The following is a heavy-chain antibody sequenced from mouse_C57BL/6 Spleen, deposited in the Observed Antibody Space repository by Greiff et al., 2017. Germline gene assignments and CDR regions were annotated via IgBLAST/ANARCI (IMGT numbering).Heavy chain of an antibody. J-gene: IGHJ2*01. V-gene: IGHV1-64*01. Sequence: VQLQQSGAELVKPGASVKLSCKASGYTFTSYWMHWVKQRPGQGLEWIGMIHPNSGSTNYNEKFKSKATLTVDKSSSTAYMQRSSLTSEDSAVYYCALTRWLLDYFDDWGQGTTRTVSS. D-gene: IGHD2-3*01. CDR3: ALTRWLLDYFDD. CDR2: IHPNSGST. CDR1: GYTFTSYW.